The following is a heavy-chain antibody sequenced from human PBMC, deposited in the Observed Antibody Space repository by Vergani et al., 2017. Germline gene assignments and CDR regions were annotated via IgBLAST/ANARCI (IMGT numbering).Heavy chain of an antibody. V-gene: IGHV4-59*02. CDR1: GASVNSYY. CDR3: ARGLRRDCSSTSCYNLFDY. D-gene: IGHD2-2*02. J-gene: IGHJ4*02. CDR2: VSFRGDT. Sequence: QVKLQESGPGLVKPSETLSLTCTVSGASVNSYYWSWIRQPPGKGLEWMGYVSFRGDTLYDPSVKGRMTISLNTSSNQFSLYLTSVTAADTAVYYCARGLRRDCSSTSCYNLFDYWGQGTLVTVSS.